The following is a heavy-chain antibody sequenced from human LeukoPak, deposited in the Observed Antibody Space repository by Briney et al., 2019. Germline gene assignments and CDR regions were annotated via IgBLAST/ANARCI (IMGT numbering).Heavy chain of an antibody. CDR3: ARDLAAARIDY. CDR2: IWYDGSNK. J-gene: IGHJ4*02. CDR1: QFIISTYS. V-gene: IGHV3-33*08. Sequence: GGSLRLSCAASQFIISTYSMHWVRQAPGKGLEWVAIIWYDGSNKYYADSVKGRFTISRDNSKNTLYLQMNSLRAEDTAVYYCARDLAAARIDYWGQGTLVTVSS. D-gene: IGHD6-13*01.